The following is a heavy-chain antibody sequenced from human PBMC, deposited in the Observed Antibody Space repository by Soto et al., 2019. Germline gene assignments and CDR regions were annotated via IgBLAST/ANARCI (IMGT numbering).Heavy chain of an antibody. CDR2: IYYSGST. CDR1: GGSISSGGYY. Sequence: QVQLQESGAGLVKPSQTLSLTCTVSGGSISSGGYYWRWIRQHPGKGLDWIGYIYYSGSTYYNPSLKSRVTISVDSSKNQFYLKLSSVTAADTAVYYCARSSGYSYDYLGYWGQGTLVTVSS. CDR3: ARSSGYSYDYLGY. J-gene: IGHJ4*02. D-gene: IGHD5-18*01. V-gene: IGHV4-31*03.